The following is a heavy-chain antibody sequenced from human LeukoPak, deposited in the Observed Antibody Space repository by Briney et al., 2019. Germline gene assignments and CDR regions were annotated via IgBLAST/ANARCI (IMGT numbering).Heavy chain of an antibody. Sequence: PGGSLRLSCAASGFTVSTNYMSWVRQAPGKGLECVSVIGSDGRTYYANSVKGRFTISRDISKNMVHLQMNSLRAEDTAVYYCARAGQEWFGELGFDYWGQGTLVTVSS. J-gene: IGHJ4*02. V-gene: IGHV3-53*01. CDR2: IGSDGRT. CDR1: GFTVSTNY. D-gene: IGHD3-10*01. CDR3: ARAGQEWFGELGFDY.